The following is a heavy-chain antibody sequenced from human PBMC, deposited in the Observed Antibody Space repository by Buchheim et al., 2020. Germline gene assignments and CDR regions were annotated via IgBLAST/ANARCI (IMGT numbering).Heavy chain of an antibody. D-gene: IGHD5-24*01. J-gene: IGHJ4*02. CDR2: INGDGSST. Sequence: EVQLVESGGGLVQPGESLRLSCAASGFTFSSYWIHWVRQVPGRGLVWVSHINGDGSSTTYADSVKGRVTISRDNAKNTLYLQMHSLRAEDTAVYYCARDRGYTGDYWGQGTL. CDR1: GFTFSSYW. CDR3: ARDRGYTGDY. V-gene: IGHV3-74*01.